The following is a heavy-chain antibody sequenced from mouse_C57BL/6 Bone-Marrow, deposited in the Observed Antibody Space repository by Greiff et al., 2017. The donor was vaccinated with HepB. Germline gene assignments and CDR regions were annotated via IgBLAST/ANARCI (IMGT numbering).Heavy chain of an antibody. V-gene: IGHV14-1*01. D-gene: IGHD2-1*01. CDR3: TPYGNSYYYAMDY. CDR2: IDPEDGDT. CDR1: GFNIKDYY. J-gene: IGHJ4*01. Sequence: EVQLVESGAELVRPGASVKLSCTASGFNIKDYYMHWVKQRPEQGLEWIGRIDPEDGDTEYAPKFQGKATMTADTSSNTAYLQLSSLTSEDTAVYYCTPYGNSYYYAMDYWGQGTSVTVSS.